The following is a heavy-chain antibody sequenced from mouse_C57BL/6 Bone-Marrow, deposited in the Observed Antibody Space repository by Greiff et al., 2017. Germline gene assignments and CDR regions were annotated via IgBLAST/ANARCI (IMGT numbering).Heavy chain of an antibody. D-gene: IGHD1-1*01. CDR3: ARWGTTVVGDFDY. V-gene: IGHV1-26*01. J-gene: IGHJ2*01. CDR1: GYTFTDYY. Sequence: EVKLQQSGPELVKPGASVKISCKASGYTFTDYYMNWVKQSHGKSLEWIGDINPNNGGTSYNQKFKGKATLTVDKSSSTAYMELRSLTSEDSAVYYCARWGTTVVGDFDYWGQGTTLTVSS. CDR2: INPNNGGT.